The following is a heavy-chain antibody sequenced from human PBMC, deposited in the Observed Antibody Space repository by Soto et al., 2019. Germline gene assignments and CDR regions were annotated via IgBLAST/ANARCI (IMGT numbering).Heavy chain of an antibody. Sequence: QVQLVQSGAEVKKPGASVKVSCKASGYTFTSYGISWVRQAPGQGLEWMGCISAYNGNTNYAQKLQGRVTMTTDTSTSTAYMELRSLRSDDTAVYYCARGSDYYDSSGYLGGWFDPWGQGTLVTVSS. D-gene: IGHD3-22*01. J-gene: IGHJ5*02. CDR1: GYTFTSYG. V-gene: IGHV1-18*01. CDR2: ISAYNGNT. CDR3: ARGSDYYDSSGYLGGWFDP.